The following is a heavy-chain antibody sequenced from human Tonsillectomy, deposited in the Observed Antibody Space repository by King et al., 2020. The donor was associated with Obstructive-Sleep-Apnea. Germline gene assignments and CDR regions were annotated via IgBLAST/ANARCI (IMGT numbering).Heavy chain of an antibody. CDR3: ARDNCGDNPPFYGMDV. D-gene: IGHD2-21*01. CDR1: GFNFSSYT. Sequence: VQLVESGGGVVQPGRSLRLSCAASGFNFSSYTMYWVRQAPGKGLEWVSLISDKGSNKFYADCVEGRFAMSRDNSRDTLYLQMNSLRAEDTAVYYCARDNCGDNPPFYGMDVWGRGTTVTVSS. J-gene: IGHJ6*02. CDR2: ISDKGSNK. V-gene: IGHV3-30*09.